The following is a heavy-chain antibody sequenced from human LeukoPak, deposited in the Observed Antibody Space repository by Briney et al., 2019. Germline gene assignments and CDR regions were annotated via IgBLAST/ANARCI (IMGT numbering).Heavy chain of an antibody. D-gene: IGHD1-1*01. J-gene: IGHJ4*02. CDR3: AKGTTAPSVFIDY. Sequence: GGSLRLSCAASGFTFSTYAMSWVRLAPGKGLEWVSTITDSGGSTYYADSMKGRCTISRDNSKNTLYLQMNSLRAEDTAVYYCAKGTTAPSVFIDYWGQGTLVTVSS. V-gene: IGHV3-23*01. CDR2: ITDSGGST. CDR1: GFTFSTYA.